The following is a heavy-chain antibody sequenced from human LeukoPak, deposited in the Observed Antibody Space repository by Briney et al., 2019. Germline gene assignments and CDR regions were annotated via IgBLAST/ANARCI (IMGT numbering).Heavy chain of an antibody. Sequence: SQTLSLTCTVSGGSISSGGYYWSWIRQPPGKGLEWIGYIYYSGSTNYNPSLKSRVTISVDTSKNQFSLKLSSVTAADTAVYYCARDQKGPLDVWGQGTTVTVSS. J-gene: IGHJ6*02. CDR2: IYYSGST. CDR3: ARDQKGPLDV. CDR1: GGSISSGGYY. V-gene: IGHV4-61*08.